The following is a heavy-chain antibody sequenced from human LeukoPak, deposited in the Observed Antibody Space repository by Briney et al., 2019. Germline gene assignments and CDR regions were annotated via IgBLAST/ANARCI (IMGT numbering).Heavy chain of an antibody. CDR2: IYYSGST. Sequence: SETLSLTCTVSGGSISSYYWSWIRQPPGKGLEWIGYIYYSGSTNYNPSPKSRVTISVDTSKNQFSLKLSSVTAADTAVYYCARDPLTTAYDMDVWGQGTTVTVSS. D-gene: IGHD4-11*01. V-gene: IGHV4-59*01. CDR1: GGSISSYY. J-gene: IGHJ6*02. CDR3: ARDPLTTAYDMDV.